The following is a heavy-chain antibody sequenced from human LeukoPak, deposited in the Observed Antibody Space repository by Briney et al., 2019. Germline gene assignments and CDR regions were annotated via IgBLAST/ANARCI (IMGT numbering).Heavy chain of an antibody. V-gene: IGHV1-46*01. D-gene: IGHD3-3*01. CDR3: ARVDLRVATTGRWFDP. CDR2: INPSGGST. J-gene: IGHJ5*02. CDR1: GYTFTSYY. Sequence: ASVKVSCKASGYTFTSYYMHWVRQAPGQGLEWMGIINPSGGSTSHAQKFQGRVTMTRDTSTSTVYMELSSLRSEDTAVYFCARVDLRVATTGRWFDPWGQGTLVTVSS.